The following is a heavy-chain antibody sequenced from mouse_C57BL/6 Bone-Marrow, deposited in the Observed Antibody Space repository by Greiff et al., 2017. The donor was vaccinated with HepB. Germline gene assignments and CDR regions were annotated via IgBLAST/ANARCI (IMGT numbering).Heavy chain of an antibody. D-gene: IGHD1-1*01. J-gene: IGHJ4*01. CDR1: GYTFTSYW. Sequence: VQLQQSGTVLARPGASVKMSCKTSGYTFTSYWMHWVKQRPGQGLEWIGAIYPGNSDTSYNQKFKGKAKLTAVTSASTAYRELSSLTNEDSAVYYCTSHHYYGSSYGAMDYWGQGTSVTVSS. CDR3: TSHHYYGSSYGAMDY. CDR2: IYPGNSDT. V-gene: IGHV1-5*01.